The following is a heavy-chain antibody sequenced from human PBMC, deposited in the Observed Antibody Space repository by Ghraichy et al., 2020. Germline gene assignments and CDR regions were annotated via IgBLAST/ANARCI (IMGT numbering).Heavy chain of an antibody. CDR3: AKERWLQTDYFDY. V-gene: IGHV3-23*01. J-gene: IGHJ4*02. D-gene: IGHD5-24*01. CDR1: GFTFSSYA. Sequence: GESLNISCAASGFTFSSYAMSWVRQAPGKGLEWVSAISGSGGSTYYADSVKGRFTISRDNSKNTLYLQMNSLRAEDTAVYYCAKERWLQTDYFDYWGQGTLVTVSS. CDR2: ISGSGGST.